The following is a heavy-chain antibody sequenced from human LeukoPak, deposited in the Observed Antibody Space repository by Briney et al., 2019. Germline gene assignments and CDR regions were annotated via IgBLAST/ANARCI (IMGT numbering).Heavy chain of an antibody. CDR3: AKDLENDSSGYSDY. CDR2: IRYDGSNK. Sequence: QPGGSLRLSCAASGFTFSSYGMHWVRQAPGKGLEWVAFIRYDGSNKYYADSVKGRFTISRDNSKNTLYLQMNSLRAEDTAVYYCAKDLENDSSGYSDYWGQGTLVTVSS. V-gene: IGHV3-30*02. D-gene: IGHD3-22*01. CDR1: GFTFSSYG. J-gene: IGHJ4*02.